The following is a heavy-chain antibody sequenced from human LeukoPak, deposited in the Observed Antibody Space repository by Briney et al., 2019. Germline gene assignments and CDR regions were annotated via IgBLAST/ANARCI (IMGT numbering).Heavy chain of an antibody. CDR1: GLSINTYF. D-gene: IGHD1/OR15-1a*01. CDR3: ASQLGGTTFH. J-gene: IGHJ4*02. Sequence: PSETLSLTCTLSGLSINTYFWSWIRQPPGKGLEWIGYVYYNGITNYNPSLKSRVSISLDTSKNQFSLRLNSVTAAETAVYYCASQLGGTTFHWGQGTLVTVSS. V-gene: IGHV4-59*01. CDR2: VYYNGIT.